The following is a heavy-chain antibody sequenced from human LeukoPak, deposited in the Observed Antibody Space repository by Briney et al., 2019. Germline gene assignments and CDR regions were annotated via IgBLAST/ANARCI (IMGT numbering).Heavy chain of an antibody. CDR3: AREGSNCSGGSCYLYYFDY. CDR2: ISSSSSTI. CDR1: GFTFSSYA. J-gene: IGHJ4*02. Sequence: PGGSLRLSCAASGFTFSSYAMSWVRQAPGKGLEWVSYISSSSSTIYYADSVKGRFTISRDNAKNSLYLQMNSLRDEDTAVYYCAREGSNCSGGSCYLYYFDYWGQGTLVTVSS. V-gene: IGHV3-48*02. D-gene: IGHD2-15*01.